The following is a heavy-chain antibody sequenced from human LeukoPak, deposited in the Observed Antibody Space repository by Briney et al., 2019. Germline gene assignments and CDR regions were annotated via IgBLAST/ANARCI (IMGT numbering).Heavy chain of an antibody. CDR1: GFSFSSYS. CDR2: ISGDGNAK. CDR3: ARDYVYAFDY. J-gene: IGHJ4*02. V-gene: IGHV3-48*01. Sequence: GGSLSRSCAASGFSFSSYSINWVRQAPGKGLEWVSYISGDGNAKHYTDSVKGRFTISRDNAKNALYLQMNSLRAEDTAVYFCARDYVYAFDYWGQGTLVTVSS. D-gene: IGHD2/OR15-2a*01.